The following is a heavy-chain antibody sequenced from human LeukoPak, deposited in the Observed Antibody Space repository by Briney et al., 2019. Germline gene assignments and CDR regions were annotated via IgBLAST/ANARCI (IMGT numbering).Heavy chain of an antibody. CDR3: ARDCGSTSCSSFDP. V-gene: IGHV1-69*06. J-gene: IGHJ5*02. CDR2: IIPIFGTA. Sequence: SVKVSCKASGGTFSSYAISWVRQAPGQGLEWMGGIIPIFGTANYAQKFQGRVTITADKSTSTAYMELSSLRSEDTVVYYCARDCGSTSCSSFDPWGQGTLVTVSS. D-gene: IGHD2-2*01. CDR1: GGTFSSYA.